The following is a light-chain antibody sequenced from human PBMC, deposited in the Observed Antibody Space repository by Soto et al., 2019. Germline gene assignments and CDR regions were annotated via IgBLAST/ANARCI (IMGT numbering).Light chain of an antibody. J-gene: IGKJ1*01. CDR2: AAS. CDR3: LQHYNYPWT. V-gene: IGKV1-6*01. CDR1: QGIGND. Sequence: AIQMTQSPSSLSASVGDRVTITCRASQGIGNDLGWYQQKPGKAPKFLIYAASSLQSGVPSRFSGSGSGTDFTLTISSLQSEDFATYFCLQHYNYPWTFGQGTKVDIK.